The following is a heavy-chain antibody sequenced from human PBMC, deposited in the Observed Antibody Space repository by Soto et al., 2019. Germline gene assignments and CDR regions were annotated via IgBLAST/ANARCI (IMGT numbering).Heavy chain of an antibody. V-gene: IGHV3-15*01. D-gene: IGHD6-6*01. CDR2: IKSKTDGGTT. CDR1: VFTFTDAW. J-gene: IGHJ4*02. Sequence: GGSLRLSCTASVFTFTDAWLGWVRLAPGKGLEWVGRIKSKTDGGTTDYAAPVKGRFSISRDDSKNTVFLQMRSLKIEDTAVYYCTTDGGIAVRPLFDYWGQGTLVTVSS. CDR3: TTDGGIAVRPLFDY.